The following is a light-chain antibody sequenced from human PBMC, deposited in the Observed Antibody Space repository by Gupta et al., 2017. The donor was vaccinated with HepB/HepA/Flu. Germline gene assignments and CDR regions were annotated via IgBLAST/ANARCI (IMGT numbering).Light chain of an antibody. CDR2: WAS. J-gene: IGKJ4*01. V-gene: IGKV4-1*01. CDR3: QQYYSTPLT. Sequence: DIVMTQSPDSLAVSLGERDTINRKSSQSVLYSSNNKNYLAWYQQKPGQPPKLLIYWASTRESGVPDRCSGSGSGTDFTLTISSLQAEDVAVYYCQQYYSTPLTFGGGTKVEIK. CDR1: QSVLYSSNNKNY.